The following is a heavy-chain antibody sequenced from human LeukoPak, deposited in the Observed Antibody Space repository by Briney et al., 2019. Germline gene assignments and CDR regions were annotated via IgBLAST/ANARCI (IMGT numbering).Heavy chain of an antibody. V-gene: IGHV1-18*01. CDR2: ISAYNGNT. CDR3: ASHSLANAFDI. J-gene: IGHJ3*02. D-gene: IGHD1-26*01. Sequence: APVKVSCKASGYTFTSYGISWVRQAPGQGLEWMGWISAYNGNTNYAQKLQGRVTMTTDTSTSTAYMELRSLRSDAAAVYYCASHSLANAFDIWGQGTMVTVSS. CDR1: GYTFTSYG.